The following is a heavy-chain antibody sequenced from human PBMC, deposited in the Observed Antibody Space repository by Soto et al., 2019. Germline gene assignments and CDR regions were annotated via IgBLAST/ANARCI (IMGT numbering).Heavy chain of an antibody. J-gene: IGHJ4*02. CDR1: GGSISSYF. D-gene: IGHD6-13*01. V-gene: IGHV4-59*01. CDR3: ARDLAAVPRAFDY. Sequence: SETLSLTCTVSGGSISSYFYIWVRQPPGKGLEWIGSVYYTGTTDYNPSLKSRVTISVDTSKTQFSLNLRSVAAADTAVYYCARDLAAVPRAFDYWGRGTLVTVSS. CDR2: VYYTGTT.